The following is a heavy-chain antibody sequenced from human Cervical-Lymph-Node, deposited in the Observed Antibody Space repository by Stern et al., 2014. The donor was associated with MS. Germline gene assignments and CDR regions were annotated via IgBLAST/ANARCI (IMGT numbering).Heavy chain of an antibody. CDR1: GG. J-gene: IGHJ5*02. CDR2: VIPFVGTP. D-gene: IGHD3-10*01. V-gene: IGHV1-69*06. CDR3: ARGSGDNWFGP. Sequence: VHLVESGAEVKKPGSSVKLSCKSSGGISWVRQAPGQGLEWMGGVIPFVGTPNYAQKFQGRVTIIADTSANTTYLHLSRLTSADTAVYYCARGSGDNWFGPWGQGTLVTVSS.